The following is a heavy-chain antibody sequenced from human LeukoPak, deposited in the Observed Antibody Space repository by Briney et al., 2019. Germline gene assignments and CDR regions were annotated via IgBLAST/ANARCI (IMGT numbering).Heavy chain of an antibody. CDR2: INGDGSTT. Sequence: GGSLRLSCAAPGFTFSSYWMHWVRQAPVKGLVWVSRINGDGSTTTYAGSVKGRFTISRDNAKNTLYLQMNSLRAEDTAVYYCARAVAGTNALDIWGQGTLVTVSS. J-gene: IGHJ3*02. D-gene: IGHD6-19*01. CDR3: ARAVAGTNALDI. CDR1: GFTFSSYW. V-gene: IGHV3-74*01.